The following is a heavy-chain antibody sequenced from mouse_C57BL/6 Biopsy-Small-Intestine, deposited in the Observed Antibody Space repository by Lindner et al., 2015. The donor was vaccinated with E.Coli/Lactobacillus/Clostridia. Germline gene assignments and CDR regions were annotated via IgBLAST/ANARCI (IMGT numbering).Heavy chain of an antibody. CDR3: ARGDSLDY. V-gene: IGHV1-81*01. CDR2: IYPRNDDA. Sequence: VQLQESGAELARPGASVKLSCKASGYTFISYGLSWVRQRPGQGLEWIREIYPRNDDASYNEKFKDRATLTADKSSSTAYMELHSLTSEDSAVYFCARGDSLDYWGQGTTLTVSS. CDR1: GYTFISYG. J-gene: IGHJ2*01.